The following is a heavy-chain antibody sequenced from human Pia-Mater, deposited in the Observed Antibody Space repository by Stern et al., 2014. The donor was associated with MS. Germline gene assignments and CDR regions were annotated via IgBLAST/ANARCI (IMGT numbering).Heavy chain of an antibody. CDR3: ARQGSFDFWSG. J-gene: IGHJ4*02. D-gene: IGHD3-3*01. CDR1: GGSVSSSTYY. V-gene: IGHV4-39*01. Sequence: QVQLQESGPGLGKPSETLSLTCTVSGGSVSSSTYYWGRIRQPPGKNLESIGSIFYTGRPIYNPSLSSPLPISIGEPKTKFSQKRASVTAADTAVYYCARQGSFDFWSGWGQGTLVTVSS. CDR2: IFYTGRP.